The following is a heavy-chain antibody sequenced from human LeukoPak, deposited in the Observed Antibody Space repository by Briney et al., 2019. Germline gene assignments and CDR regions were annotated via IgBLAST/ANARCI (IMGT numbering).Heavy chain of an antibody. Sequence: TGGSLRLSCAASGFTFSNYGMHWVRQAPGKGLEWVAVISYDGSNKYYADSVKGRFTISRDNSKNTLYLQMNSLRAEDTAVYYCARGGGYSSGWTGGYFDYWGQGTLVTVSS. D-gene: IGHD6-19*01. V-gene: IGHV3-30*03. CDR3: ARGGGYSSGWTGGYFDY. CDR2: ISYDGSNK. CDR1: GFTFSNYG. J-gene: IGHJ4*02.